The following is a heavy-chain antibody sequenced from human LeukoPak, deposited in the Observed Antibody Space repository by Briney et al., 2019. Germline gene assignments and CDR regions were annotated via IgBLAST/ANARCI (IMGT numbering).Heavy chain of an antibody. CDR1: GGSISSHY. CDR2: VYITETT. CDR3: ARYGSVPSAHFEY. D-gene: IGHD2-2*01. V-gene: IGHV4-4*07. Sequence: SETLSLTCTVSGGSISSHYWSWIRQAAGKGLEWVGRVYITETTNYNPSLKGRVTMSLDTSKNQFSLRLTSVTAADTAIYYCARYGSVPSAHFEYWGQGILVTVSS. J-gene: IGHJ4*02.